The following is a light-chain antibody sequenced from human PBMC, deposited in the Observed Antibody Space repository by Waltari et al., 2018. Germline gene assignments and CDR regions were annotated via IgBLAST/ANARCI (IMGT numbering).Light chain of an antibody. CDR3: QQHDRPPLT. V-gene: IGKV1-33*01. CDR1: QDISNF. Sequence: DIQMTQSPSSLSASVGDRVTITCQASQDISNFLNWYQQKPGKATKLLIYDASILQTGVPSRFRGRGSGSDFTLTISSLEPEDFATYYSQQHDRPPLTFGGGTRVEIK. J-gene: IGKJ4*01. CDR2: DAS.